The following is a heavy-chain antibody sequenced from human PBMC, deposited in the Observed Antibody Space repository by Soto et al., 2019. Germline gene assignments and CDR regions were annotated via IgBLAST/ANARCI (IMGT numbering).Heavy chain of an antibody. CDR1: GFTFGSYA. J-gene: IGHJ4*02. V-gene: IGHV3-23*01. CDR3: ARSLDNWNYVDY. D-gene: IGHD1-20*01. CDR2: ISASGDNT. Sequence: PGGSLRLSCAASGFTFGSYAMSWVRQAPGKGLEWVSGISASGDNTYYADSVKGRFTISRDNSKNTLYLHMNTLRAEDTAVYYCARSLDNWNYVDYWGQGALVTV.